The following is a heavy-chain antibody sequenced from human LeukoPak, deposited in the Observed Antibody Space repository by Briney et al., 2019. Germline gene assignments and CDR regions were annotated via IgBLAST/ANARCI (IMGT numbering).Heavy chain of an antibody. Sequence: PETLSLTCTVAGGSLSSYYGSWIRQPPGKGLGWIGYIYTRGSTTCNPSLKSRVTISVDTSKNPLSLKLSSVTAADTAVYYCARCGYSYGYDYYYYYYMDVWGKGTTVTVSS. CDR1: GGSLSSYY. D-gene: IGHD5-18*01. CDR2: IYTRGST. CDR3: ARCGYSYGYDYYYYYYMDV. J-gene: IGHJ6*03. V-gene: IGHV4-4*08.